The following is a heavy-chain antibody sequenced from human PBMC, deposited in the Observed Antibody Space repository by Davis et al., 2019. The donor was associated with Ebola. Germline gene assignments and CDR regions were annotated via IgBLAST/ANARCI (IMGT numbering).Heavy chain of an antibody. CDR3: ARGRPSYNWNSMDY. CDR1: GYNFNDYY. D-gene: IGHD1-7*01. V-gene: IGHV1-2*06. CDR2: INPNSGGT. Sequence: ASVKVSCKASGYNFNDYYMHWVRQAPGQGLEWMGRINPNSGGTNYAQNLQGRVTMTTDTSTSTAYMELRSLRSDDTAVYFCARGRPSYNWNSMDYWGQGSLVTVSS. J-gene: IGHJ4*02.